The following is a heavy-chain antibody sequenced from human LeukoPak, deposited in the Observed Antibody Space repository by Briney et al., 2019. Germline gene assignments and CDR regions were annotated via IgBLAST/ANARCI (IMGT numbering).Heavy chain of an antibody. CDR3: AKDRANSYAFDI. V-gene: IGHV3-23*01. D-gene: IGHD4/OR15-4a*01. Sequence: PGGSLRLSCAASGFTFTSYVMSWVRQAPGKRLEWVSTISGSGVSVYYADSVKGRFTISRDNSKNTLYLQMNSLRGEDTAVYYCAKDRANSYAFDIWGQGTMVTVSS. CDR2: ISGSGVSV. CDR1: GFTFTSYV. J-gene: IGHJ3*02.